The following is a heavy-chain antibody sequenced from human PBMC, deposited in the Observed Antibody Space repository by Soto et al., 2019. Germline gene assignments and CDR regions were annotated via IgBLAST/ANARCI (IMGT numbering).Heavy chain of an antibody. Sequence: GGSLRLSCEVSGFSVTANYMSWVRQAPEKGLEWVSVIYSGGSTYYVDSVKGRFSISRDISKNTLYLQMNSLRAEDTAVYNCGKEPVGPDWYFDLWGRGTLVTVSS. CDR1: GFSVTANY. CDR2: IYSGGST. CDR3: GKEPVGPDWYFDL. V-gene: IGHV3-53*01. J-gene: IGHJ2*01.